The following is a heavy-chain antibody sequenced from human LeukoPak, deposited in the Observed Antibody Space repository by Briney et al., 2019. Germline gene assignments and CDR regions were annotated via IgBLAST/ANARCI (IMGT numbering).Heavy chain of an antibody. CDR1: GYTFTGYY. CDR3: ARDVMVRGVIIDY. J-gene: IGHJ4*02. D-gene: IGHD3-10*01. V-gene: IGHV1-2*02. CDR2: INPNSGGT. Sequence: GASVKVSCKAPGYTFTGYYMHWVRQAPGQGLEWMGWINPNSGGTNYAQKFQGRVTMTRDTSISTAYMELSRLRSDDTAVYYCARDVMVRGVIIDYWGQGTLVTASS.